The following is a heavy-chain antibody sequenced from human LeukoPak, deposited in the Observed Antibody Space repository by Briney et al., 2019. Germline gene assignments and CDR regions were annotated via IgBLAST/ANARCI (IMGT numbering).Heavy chain of an antibody. Sequence: GGSLRLSCAASGFTFSSYGMHWVRQAPGKGLEWVAFIRYDGSNKYYADSVKGRFTISRDNSKNTLYPQMNSLRAEDTAVYYCATPLVGYCSSTSCYTHDDYWGQGTLVTVSS. CDR2: IRYDGSNK. V-gene: IGHV3-30*02. J-gene: IGHJ4*02. D-gene: IGHD2-2*02. CDR1: GFTFSSYG. CDR3: ATPLVGYCSSTSCYTHDDY.